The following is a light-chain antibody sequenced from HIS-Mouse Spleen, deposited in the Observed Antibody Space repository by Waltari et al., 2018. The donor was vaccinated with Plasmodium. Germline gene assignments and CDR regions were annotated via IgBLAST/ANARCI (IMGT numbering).Light chain of an antibody. CDR1: QSISSY. Sequence: DIQMTQSPSSLSASVGDRVTITFRARQSISSYLNWYQQKPGKAPKLLIYAASSLQSGVTSRFSGSGSGTDFTLTISSLQPEEFATYYCQQSYSTLMYTFGQGTKLEIK. V-gene: IGKV1-39*01. CDR3: QQSYSTLMYT. J-gene: IGKJ2*01. CDR2: AAS.